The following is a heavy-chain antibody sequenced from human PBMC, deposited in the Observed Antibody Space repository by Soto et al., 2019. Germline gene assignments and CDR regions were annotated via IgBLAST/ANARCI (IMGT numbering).Heavy chain of an antibody. CDR3: ARGGALRTNCNVPLAF. Sequence: PSETLSLTCTVSGASITSGSYSWSWIRQAPGKGLEWIGNIHVTGYTAFSPSLKRRVTMSVDTSKNQFSLNVNSVTAADTAVYFCARGGALRTNCNVPLAFWGQGTLVTVSS. D-gene: IGHD1-26*01. V-gene: IGHV4-30-2*01. J-gene: IGHJ4*02. CDR2: IHVTGYT. CDR1: GASITSGSYS.